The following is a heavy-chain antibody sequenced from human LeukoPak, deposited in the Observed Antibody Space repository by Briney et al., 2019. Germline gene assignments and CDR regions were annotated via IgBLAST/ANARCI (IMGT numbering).Heavy chain of an antibody. CDR2: INHSGST. Sequence: SETLSLTCAVYGGSFSGYYWSWIRQPPGKGLEWIGEINHSGSTNYNPSLKSRVTISVDTSKNQFSLKLSSVTAADTAVYYCAREGYYGSGSYYSAFDIWGQGTMVTVSS. CDR3: AREGYYGSGSYYSAFDI. V-gene: IGHV4-34*01. D-gene: IGHD3-10*01. J-gene: IGHJ3*02. CDR1: GGSFSGYY.